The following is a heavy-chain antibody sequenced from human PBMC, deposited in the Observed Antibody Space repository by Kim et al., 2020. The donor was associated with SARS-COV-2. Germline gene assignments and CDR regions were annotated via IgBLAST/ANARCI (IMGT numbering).Heavy chain of an antibody. J-gene: IGHJ4*02. D-gene: IGHD1-26*01. Sequence: TKYSQKFQGRVTMTRDTSASTAYMELSSLRSEDTAVYYCARTGGWELQDYWGQGTLVTVSS. V-gene: IGHV1-3*01. CDR3: ARTGGWELQDY. CDR2: T.